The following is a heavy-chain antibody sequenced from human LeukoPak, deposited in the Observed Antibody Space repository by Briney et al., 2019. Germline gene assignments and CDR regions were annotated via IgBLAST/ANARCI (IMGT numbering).Heavy chain of an antibody. CDR3: ARQSNDFWSGYYVGFDP. V-gene: IGHV4-38-2*01. CDR2: IYHSGST. D-gene: IGHD3-3*01. Sequence: PSETLSLTYALSGYSISSGYYWGWIRQPPGKGLEWIGSIYHSGSTYYNPPLKSRVTISVDTSKNQFSLKLSSVTAADTAVYYCARQSNDFWSGYYVGFDPWGQGTLVTVSS. J-gene: IGHJ5*02. CDR1: GYSISSGYY.